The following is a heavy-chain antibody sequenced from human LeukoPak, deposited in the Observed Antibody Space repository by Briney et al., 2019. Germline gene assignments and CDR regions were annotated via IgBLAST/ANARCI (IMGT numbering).Heavy chain of an antibody. J-gene: IGHJ6*03. Sequence: GRSLRLSCEVSGFTFSTYAMSWVRQAPGKGLEWVSVISGSGGSTYYADSVKGRFTISRDNSKNTLYLQMNSLRAEDTAVYYCAKDGSSSGYPYYMDVWGKGTTVTVSS. D-gene: IGHD5-12*01. V-gene: IGHV3-23*01. CDR2: ISGSGGST. CDR1: GFTFSTYA. CDR3: AKDGSSSGYPYYMDV.